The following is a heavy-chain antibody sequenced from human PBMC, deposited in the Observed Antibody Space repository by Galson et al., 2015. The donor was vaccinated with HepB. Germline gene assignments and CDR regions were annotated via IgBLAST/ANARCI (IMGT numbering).Heavy chain of an antibody. V-gene: IGHV3-23*01. J-gene: IGHJ4*02. CDR1: GFTFSSYA. Sequence: SLRLSCAASGFTFSSYAMSWVRQAPGKGLEWVSAISGSGGSTYYADSVKGRFTISRDNSKNTLYLQMNSLRAEDTAVYYCAKGDVVGRVVVTAMPFDYWGQGTLVTVSS. D-gene: IGHD2-21*02. CDR2: ISGSGGST. CDR3: AKGDVVGRVVVTAMPFDY.